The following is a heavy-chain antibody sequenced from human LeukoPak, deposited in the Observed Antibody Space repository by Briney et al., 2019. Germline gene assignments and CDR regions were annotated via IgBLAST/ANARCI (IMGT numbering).Heavy chain of an antibody. CDR2: ISSSSSYI. Sequence: GGSLRLSCAASGFTFSSYSMNWVRQAPGKGLEWVSSISSSSSYIYYADSVKGRFTISRDNAKNSLYLQMNSLRAEDTAVYYCAREGGSGSYYIVYWGQGTLVTVSS. D-gene: IGHD3-10*01. CDR1: GFTFSSYS. J-gene: IGHJ4*02. CDR3: AREGGSGSYYIVY. V-gene: IGHV3-21*01.